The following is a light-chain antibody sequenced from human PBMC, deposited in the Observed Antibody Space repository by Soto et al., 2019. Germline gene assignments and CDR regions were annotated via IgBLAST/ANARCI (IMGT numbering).Light chain of an antibody. Sequence: QSVLTQPPSVSAAPGQKVTISCSGSSSNIGNNYVSWYQQLPGTAPKLLIYDVTKRPSGVPDRFSGSKSANTASLTVSGLQAEDEADYYCMCYAGGNNWVFGGGTKVTVL. J-gene: IGLJ3*02. CDR3: MCYAGGNNWV. CDR1: SSNIGNNY. CDR2: DVT. V-gene: IGLV1-51*01.